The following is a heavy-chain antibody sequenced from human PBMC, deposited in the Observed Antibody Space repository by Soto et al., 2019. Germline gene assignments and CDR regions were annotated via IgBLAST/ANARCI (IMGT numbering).Heavy chain of an antibody. CDR1: GYTFTSYG. D-gene: IGHD6-19*01. Sequence: GASVKVSCKASGYTFTSYGISWVRQAPGQGLEWMGWISAYNGNTNYAQKLQGRVTMTTDTSTSTAYMELRSLRSDDTAVYYCARDIAVAGKRYSYYGTDVWGQGTTVTVSS. V-gene: IGHV1-18*01. J-gene: IGHJ6*02. CDR3: ARDIAVAGKRYSYYGTDV. CDR2: ISAYNGNT.